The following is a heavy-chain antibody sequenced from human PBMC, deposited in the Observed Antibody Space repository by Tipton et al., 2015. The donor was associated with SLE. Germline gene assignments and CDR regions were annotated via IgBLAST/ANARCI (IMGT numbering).Heavy chain of an antibody. CDR1: GYTFNSYG. CDR2: ISAYNGNT. J-gene: IGHJ4*02. V-gene: IGHV1-18*01. CDR3: ARVRVDTAMGVFDF. Sequence: QSGAEVKKPGASVKVSCKASGYTFNSYGVSWVRQAPGQGLEWMGWISAYNGNTNYAQNLQGRVTMTTDTSTNTAYMELRSLTSDDTAIYYCARVRVDTAMGVFDFWGQGTLVTVSS. D-gene: IGHD5-18*01.